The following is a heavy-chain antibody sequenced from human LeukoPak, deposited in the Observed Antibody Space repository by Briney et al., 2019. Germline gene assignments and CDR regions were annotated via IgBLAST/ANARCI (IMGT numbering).Heavy chain of an antibody. J-gene: IGHJ5*02. D-gene: IGHD2-15*01. V-gene: IGHV4-59*08. CDR3: ARPYCSGGSCYSWFDP. CDR2: IYYSGST. Sequence: EPSETLSLTCTVSGGSISSYYWSWIRQPPGKGLEWIGYIYYSGSTNYNPSLKSRVTISVDTSKNQFSLKLSSVTAADTAVYYCARPYCSGGSCYSWFDPWGQGTLVTVSS. CDR1: GGSISSYY.